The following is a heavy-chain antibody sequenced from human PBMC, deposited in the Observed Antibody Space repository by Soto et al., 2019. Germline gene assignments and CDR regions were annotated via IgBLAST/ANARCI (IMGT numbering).Heavy chain of an antibody. D-gene: IGHD5-18*01. CDR3: ARAIRGFSYVVDY. V-gene: IGHV3-48*02. J-gene: IGHJ4*02. CDR1: GFTFSSHS. Sequence: WGSLRLSCAASGFTFSSHSINWVRQAPGKGLEWVSYISGSGATKYYADSVKGRFTISRDNARNSLYLQMSSLSDEDTAVYYCARAIRGFSYVVDYWGQGTLVTVSS. CDR2: ISGSGATK.